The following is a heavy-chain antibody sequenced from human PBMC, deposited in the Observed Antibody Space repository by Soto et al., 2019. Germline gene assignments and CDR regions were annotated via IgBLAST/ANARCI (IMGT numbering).Heavy chain of an antibody. D-gene: IGHD2-21*01. CDR1: GFTFSGYG. CDR3: AKDTPAYCVSGGHLVC. J-gene: IGHJ4*02. Sequence: PGGSLRLSCGGSGFTFSGYGMHWVRQAPGKGLDWLAVISYDGSKEYYADSVRGRFTISRDNSNNTLFLQMNSLRPEDTSVYYCAKDTPAYCVSGGHLVCWGQGISGTVS. CDR2: ISYDGSKE. V-gene: IGHV3-30*18.